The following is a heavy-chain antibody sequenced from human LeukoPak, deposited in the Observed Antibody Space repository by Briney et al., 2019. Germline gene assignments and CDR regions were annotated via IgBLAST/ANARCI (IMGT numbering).Heavy chain of an antibody. CDR3: ARDLLGSHTSYSSGAWDY. D-gene: IGHD3-9*01. CDR2: IIPIFDTA. CDR1: GGTFSNYA. Sequence: SVKVSCKASGGTFSNYAISWVRQAPGQGLEWMGGIIPIFDTADSAQKFQGRLTITADESTSTAYTELSSLRAEDTAVYYCARDLLGSHTSYSSGAWDYWGQGTLVTVSS. J-gene: IGHJ4*02. V-gene: IGHV1-69*13.